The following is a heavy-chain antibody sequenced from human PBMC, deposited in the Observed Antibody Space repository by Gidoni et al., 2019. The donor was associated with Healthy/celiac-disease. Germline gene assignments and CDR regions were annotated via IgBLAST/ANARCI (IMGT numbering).Heavy chain of an antibody. Sequence: QVQLQESGPGLVKPSETLSLTCTVSGGSISSYYWSWIRQPPGKGLEWIGYIYYSGSTNYNPSLKSRVTISVDTSKNQFSLKLSSVTAADTAVYYCARIEYYDILTVWGPFDYWGQGTLVTVSS. D-gene: IGHD3-9*01. J-gene: IGHJ4*02. V-gene: IGHV4-59*01. CDR2: IYYSGST. CDR1: GGSISSYY. CDR3: ARIEYYDILTVWGPFDY.